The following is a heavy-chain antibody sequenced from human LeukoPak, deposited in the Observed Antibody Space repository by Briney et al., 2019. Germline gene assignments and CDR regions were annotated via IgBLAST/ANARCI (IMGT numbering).Heavy chain of an antibody. CDR1: GFTFSSYG. CDR3: ARAGRNYYYYYMDV. Sequence: GGSLRLSCAASGFTFSSYGMHWVRQAPGKGLEWVAFIRYDGSNKYYADSVKGRFTISRDNSKNTLYLQMNSLRAEDTAVYYCARAGRNYYYYYMDVWGKGTTVTVSS. J-gene: IGHJ6*03. CDR2: IRYDGSNK. V-gene: IGHV3-30*02.